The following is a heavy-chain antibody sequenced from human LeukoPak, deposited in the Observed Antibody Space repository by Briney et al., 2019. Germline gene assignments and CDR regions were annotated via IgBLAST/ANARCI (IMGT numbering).Heavy chain of an antibody. J-gene: IGHJ6*03. V-gene: IGHV4-39*01. D-gene: IGHD2-15*01. Sequence: SETLSLTCTVSGGSISSSSYYWGWIRQPPGKGLEWIGSIYYSGSTYYNPSLKSRVTISVDTSKNQFSLKLSSVTAADTAVYYCAGDCSSRMDVWGKGTTVTVSS. CDR1: GGSISSSSYY. CDR3: AGDCSSRMDV. CDR2: IYYSGST.